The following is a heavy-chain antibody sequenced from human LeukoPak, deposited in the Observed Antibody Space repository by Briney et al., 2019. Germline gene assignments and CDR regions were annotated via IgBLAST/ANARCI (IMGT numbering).Heavy chain of an antibody. Sequence: GGSLRLSCAASGFTFSSYAMSWVRQAPGKGLEWVSTMTGSGGSTYYADSVKGRFTISRDNAKNSLYLHMNSLRAEDTAVYYCARYRFVVGATDSFDIWGQGTMVTVSS. CDR2: MTGSGGST. CDR1: GFTFSSYA. J-gene: IGHJ3*02. D-gene: IGHD1-26*01. V-gene: IGHV3-23*01. CDR3: ARYRFVVGATDSFDI.